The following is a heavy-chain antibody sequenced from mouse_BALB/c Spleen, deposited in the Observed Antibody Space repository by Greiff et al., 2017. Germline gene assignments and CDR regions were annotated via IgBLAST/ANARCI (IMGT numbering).Heavy chain of an antibody. Sequence: VQLQQSGAELVKPGASVKLSCTASGFNIKDTYMHWVKQRPEQGLEWIGRIDPANGNTKYDPKFQGKATITADTSSNTAYLQLSSLTSEDTAVYYCARGVYYGHYGAMDYWGQGTSVTVSS. CDR2: IDPANGNT. J-gene: IGHJ4*01. D-gene: IGHD2-1*01. CDR1: GFNIKDTY. CDR3: ARGVYYGHYGAMDY. V-gene: IGHV14-3*02.